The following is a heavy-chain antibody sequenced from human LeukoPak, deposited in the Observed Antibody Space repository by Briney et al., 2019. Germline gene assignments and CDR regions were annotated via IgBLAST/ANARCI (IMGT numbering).Heavy chain of an antibody. CDR2: IYDTGAT. V-gene: IGHV4-59*08. CDR3: ARLPLIATTRGGFDP. Sequence: SEALSLTCTVSGGSISGYYWSWIRQPPGKRLEWIGYIYDTGATNYNPSLKSRFTISIDTSKNQFSLNLSSVAAADTAVYYCARLPLIATTRGGFDPWGQGTLVTVSS. CDR1: GGSISGYY. J-gene: IGHJ5*02. D-gene: IGHD6-13*01.